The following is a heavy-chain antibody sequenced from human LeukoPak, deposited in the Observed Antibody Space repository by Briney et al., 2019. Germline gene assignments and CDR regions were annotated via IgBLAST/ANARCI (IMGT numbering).Heavy chain of an antibody. CDR1: GFTFSSYG. D-gene: IGHD3-3*01. Sequence: GGSLRLSCAASGFTFSSYGMHWVRQAPGKGLEWVAVISYDGSNKYYADSVKGRFTISRDNSKNTLYLQMNSLRAEDTAVYYCARDRYDFWSGSVFFNYYYYGMDVWGQGTTVTVSS. J-gene: IGHJ6*02. CDR2: ISYDGSNK. V-gene: IGHV3-30*03. CDR3: ARDRYDFWSGSVFFNYYYYGMDV.